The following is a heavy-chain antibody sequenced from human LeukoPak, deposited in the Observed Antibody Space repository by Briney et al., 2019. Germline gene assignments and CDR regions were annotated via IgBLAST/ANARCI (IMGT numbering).Heavy chain of an antibody. D-gene: IGHD2-15*01. V-gene: IGHV3-33*03. CDR3: AKVNSGVALSNWYFDL. CDR2: ICYDGSNK. Sequence: PGGSLRLSCAASGFTFSSYGMHWVRQAPGKGLEWVADICYDGSNKYYADSVKGRFTIFRDNYKNSVYLQMYSMRDENTVVYYGAKVNSGVALSNWYFDLWGRGTQVTVSS. J-gene: IGHJ2*01. CDR1: GFTFSSYG.